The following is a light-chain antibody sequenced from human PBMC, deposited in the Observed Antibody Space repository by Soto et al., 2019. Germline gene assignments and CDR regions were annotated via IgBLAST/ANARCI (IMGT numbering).Light chain of an antibody. CDR2: SNN. CDR3: AARDDSLNGHVV. CDR1: SSNIGSNT. V-gene: IGLV1-44*01. J-gene: IGLJ2*01. Sequence: QSVLTQPPSASGTPRQRVTISCSGSSSNIGSNTVNWYQQLPGTAPKLLIYSNNQRPSGVPDRFSGSKSGTSASLAISGLQSEDEADYYCAARDDSLNGHVVFGGGTKLTVL.